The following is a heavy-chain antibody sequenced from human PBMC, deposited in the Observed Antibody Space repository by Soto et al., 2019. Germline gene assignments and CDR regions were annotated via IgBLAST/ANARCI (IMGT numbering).Heavy chain of an antibody. J-gene: IGHJ6*02. D-gene: IGHD3-16*01. V-gene: IGHV4-4*02. CDR3: VSKLGPYYYGLDV. Sequence: SETLSLTCTVYGDSITNNRWWSFCRQPPGKGPELIGEIYHTGIANYNPSLESRVAFSVDKSKNQFSLSLTSVTAADTAVYYCVSKLGPYYYGLDVWGQGTTVTVSS. CDR2: IYHTGIA. CDR1: GDSITNNRW.